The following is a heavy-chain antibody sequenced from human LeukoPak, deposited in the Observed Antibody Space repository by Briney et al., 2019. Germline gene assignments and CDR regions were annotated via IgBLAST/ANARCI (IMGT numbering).Heavy chain of an antibody. J-gene: IGHJ3*01. Sequence: GGSLRLSCAASGVTLSSYAMSWARQAPGKGLEWVSGISSSGSGGNTYYADSVKGRFTISRDNAENTLYLQMNSLRPEDTALYYCARSQSGVFDVWGQGTMVIVPS. CDR1: GVTLSSYA. CDR3: ARSQSGVFDV. CDR2: ISSSGSGGNT. D-gene: IGHD2-15*01. V-gene: IGHV3-23*01.